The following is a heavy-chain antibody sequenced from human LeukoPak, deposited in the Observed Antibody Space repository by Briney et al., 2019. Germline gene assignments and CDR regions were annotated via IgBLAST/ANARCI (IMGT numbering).Heavy chain of an antibody. CDR1: GYTFTSYD. D-gene: IGHD3-22*01. CDR2: MNPNSGNT. J-gene: IGHJ4*02. CDR3: ARGGLTYYYDSSGYYYVVEDY. V-gene: IGHV1-8*01. Sequence: ASVKVFCKASGYTFTSYDINWVRQATGQGLEWMGWMNPNSGNTGYAQKFQGRVTMTRNTSISTAYMELSSLRSEDTAVYYCARGGLTYYYDSSGYYYVVEDYWGQGTLVTVSS.